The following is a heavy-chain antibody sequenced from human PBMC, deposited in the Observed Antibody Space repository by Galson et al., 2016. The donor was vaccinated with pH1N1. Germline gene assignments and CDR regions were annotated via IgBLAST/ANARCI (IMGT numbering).Heavy chain of an antibody. CDR2: IKPDGSEK. Sequence: SLRLSCAVSGFTLSYYWMTWVRQAPGKGLEWVANIKPDGSEKHYVDSVKGRFTISRDNAKNLVYLQMNSLRAEDTAVYYCAREIYGSGSYWGQGTLVTVSS. CDR1: GFTLSYYW. D-gene: IGHD3-10*01. J-gene: IGHJ4*02. V-gene: IGHV3-7*01. CDR3: AREIYGSGSY.